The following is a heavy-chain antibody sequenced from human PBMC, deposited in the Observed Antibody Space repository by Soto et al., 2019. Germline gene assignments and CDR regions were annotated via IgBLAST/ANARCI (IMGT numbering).Heavy chain of an antibody. Sequence: EVQLVESGGGLVQPGGSLRLSCATSGFTFGDYWMSWVRQAPGKRLEWVANTKQDESEKYYVGSVRGRFTISRANAKNSLYLQMNSLRAEDTAVYFCVREGDSGFFSWGQGTLVTVSS. CDR1: GFTFGDYW. J-gene: IGHJ5*02. CDR2: TKQDESEK. CDR3: VREGDSGFFS. V-gene: IGHV3-7*01. D-gene: IGHD6-25*01.